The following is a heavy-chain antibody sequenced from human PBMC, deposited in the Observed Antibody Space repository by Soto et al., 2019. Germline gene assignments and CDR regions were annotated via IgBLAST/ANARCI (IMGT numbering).Heavy chain of an antibody. Sequence: ASVKVSCKASGYTFTGYYMHWVRQAPGQGLEWMGWINPNSGGTNYAQKFQGRVTMTRDTSISTAYMELRRLRSDDTAVYYCARGSSSSGRAFDIWGQGTMVTVSS. J-gene: IGHJ3*02. D-gene: IGHD6-6*01. V-gene: IGHV1-2*02. CDR1: GYTFTGYY. CDR3: ARGSSSSGRAFDI. CDR2: INPNSGGT.